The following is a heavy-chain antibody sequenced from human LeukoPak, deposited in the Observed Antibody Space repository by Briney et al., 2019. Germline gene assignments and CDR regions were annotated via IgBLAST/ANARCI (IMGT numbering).Heavy chain of an antibody. V-gene: IGHV5-51*01. CDR3: VTRVDTAMVGFFDY. CDR1: GYSFTSYW. D-gene: IGHD5-18*01. CDR2: IYPGDSDT. J-gene: IGHJ4*02. Sequence: GESLQISCKGSGYSFTSYWIGWVRQMPGKGLEWMGIIYPGDSDTRYSPSFQGQVTISADKSISTAYLQWSSLKASDTAMYYRVTRVDTAMVGFFDYWGQGTLVTVSS.